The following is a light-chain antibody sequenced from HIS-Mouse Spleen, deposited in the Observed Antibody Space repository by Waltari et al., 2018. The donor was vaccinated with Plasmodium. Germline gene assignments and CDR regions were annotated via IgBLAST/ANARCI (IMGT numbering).Light chain of an antibody. CDR1: QSVSSY. CDR3: QQRSNWPRVLT. CDR2: DAS. J-gene: IGKJ4*01. V-gene: IGKV3-11*01. Sequence: IVLTQSPGTLSLSPGERATLSCRASQSVSSYLAWYQQKPGQAPRLLIYDASNRATGIPARFSGSGSGTDFTLTISSLEPEDFAVYYCQQRSNWPRVLTFGGGTKVEIK.